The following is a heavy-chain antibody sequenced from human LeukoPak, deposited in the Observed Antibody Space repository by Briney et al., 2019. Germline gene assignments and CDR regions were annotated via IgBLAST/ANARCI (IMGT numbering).Heavy chain of an antibody. V-gene: IGHV5-51*01. CDR1: GYSFTSYW. Sequence: GESLKISCKGSGYSFTSYWIGWVRQMPGKGLEWMGIINPGDFDTRYSPSFQGQVTISADKSISTAYLQWSRVKASDTAMYYCARRPVTDDWYFDLWGRGTLVTVSS. D-gene: IGHD4-17*01. CDR2: INPGDFDT. CDR3: ARRPVTDDWYFDL. J-gene: IGHJ2*01.